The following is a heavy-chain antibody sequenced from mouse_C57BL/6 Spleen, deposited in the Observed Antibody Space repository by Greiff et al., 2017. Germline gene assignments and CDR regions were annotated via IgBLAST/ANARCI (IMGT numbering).Heavy chain of an antibody. CDR2: INPNNGGT. J-gene: IGHJ4*01. CDR3: ARDYYYGSSHLPMRY. CDR1: GYTFTDYN. V-gene: IGHV1-18*01. D-gene: IGHD1-1*01. Sequence: EVQLQQSGPELVKPGASVKIPCKASGYTFTDYNMDWVKQSHGKSLEWIGDINPNNGGTIYNQKFKGKATLTVDKSSSTAYMELRSLTSEDTAVYYCARDYYYGSSHLPMRYWGQGTSVTVSS.